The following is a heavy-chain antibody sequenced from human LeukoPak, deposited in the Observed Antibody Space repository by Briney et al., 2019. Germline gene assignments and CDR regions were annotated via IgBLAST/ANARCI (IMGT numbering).Heavy chain of an antibody. D-gene: IGHD3-22*01. CDR2: MNPNSGNT. Sequence: ASVKVSCKASGYTFTSYDINWVRQATGQGLEWMGWMNPNSGNTGYAQKFQGRVTMTRNTSISTAYMELSSLRSEDTAVYYCAYDSSGYYYRPYYFDYWGQGTLVTVSS. CDR3: AYDSSGYYYRPYYFDY. V-gene: IGHV1-8*01. J-gene: IGHJ4*02. CDR1: GYTFTSYD.